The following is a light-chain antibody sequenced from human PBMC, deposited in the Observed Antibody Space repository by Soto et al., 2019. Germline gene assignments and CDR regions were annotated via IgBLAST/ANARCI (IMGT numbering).Light chain of an antibody. CDR2: GAS. Sequence: EIVMTQSPATVSVSPGEGATLSCRASQSVSRSLAWYQRRPGQAPRLLIYGASTRATGIPARFSGSGSGTEFTLTISSLQSEDVAVYYCQQYKIRPPFTFGQGTKLEIK. CDR1: QSVSRS. J-gene: IGKJ2*01. V-gene: IGKV3-15*01. CDR3: QQYKIRPPFT.